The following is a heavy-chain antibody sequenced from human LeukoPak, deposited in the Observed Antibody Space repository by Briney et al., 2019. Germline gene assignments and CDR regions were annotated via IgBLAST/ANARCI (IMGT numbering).Heavy chain of an antibody. CDR3: ARVEVDGIDP. Sequence: SETLSLTCSVSGDSITSYYWSWIRQPPGKGLEWIGYIHYSGNTNYNPSLKSRVTISVDTSKNQFSLKLSSVTAADTAVYYCARVEVDGIDPWGQGTLLTVSS. V-gene: IGHV4-59*01. CDR2: IHYSGNT. D-gene: IGHD5-24*01. J-gene: IGHJ5*02. CDR1: GDSITSYY.